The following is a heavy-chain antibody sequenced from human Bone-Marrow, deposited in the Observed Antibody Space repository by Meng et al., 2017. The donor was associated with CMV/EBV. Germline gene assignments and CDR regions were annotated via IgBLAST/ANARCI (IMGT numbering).Heavy chain of an antibody. Sequence: GESLKISCKGSGYNFASYWFGWVRQMPGKGLEWMGNIYPGDSDTRYSPSFEGQVTMSADKSSGTADLQWSSLKASDTAIYFCARRNPLSGDAFDIWVQGTVVTVSS. CDR2: IYPGDSDT. CDR3: ARRNPLSGDAFDI. J-gene: IGHJ3*02. CDR1: GYNFASYW. D-gene: IGHD1-26*01. V-gene: IGHV5-51*01.